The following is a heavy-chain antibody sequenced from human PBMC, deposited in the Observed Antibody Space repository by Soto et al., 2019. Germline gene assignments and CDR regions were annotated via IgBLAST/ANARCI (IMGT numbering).Heavy chain of an antibody. CDR3: ARGMWLRNAFDI. Sequence: ASDTLSLTFTVSGGSISSYYWSWIRQPPGKGLEWIGYIYYSGSTNYNPSLKSRVTISVDTSKNQFSLKLSSVTAADTAVYYCARGMWLRNAFDIWGQGTMVT. CDR1: GGSISSYY. CDR2: IYYSGST. V-gene: IGHV4-59*07. D-gene: IGHD5-12*01. J-gene: IGHJ3*02.